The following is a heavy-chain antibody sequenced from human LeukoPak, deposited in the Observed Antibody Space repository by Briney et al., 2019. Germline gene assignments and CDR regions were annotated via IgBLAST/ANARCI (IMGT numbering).Heavy chain of an antibody. CDR1: GLTFSTYA. J-gene: IGHJ4*02. D-gene: IGHD1-26*01. V-gene: IGHV3-23*01. CDR3: ASQGGSYSGLFNY. CDR2: ISAIGGSS. Sequence: GGSLRLSCAASGLTFSTYAMNWVRQAPGKGLEWVSAISAIGGSSHYADSVRGRFTISRDNSKNTLYLEMNSLRAEDSAVYYCASQGGSYSGLFNYWGQGTLASVSS.